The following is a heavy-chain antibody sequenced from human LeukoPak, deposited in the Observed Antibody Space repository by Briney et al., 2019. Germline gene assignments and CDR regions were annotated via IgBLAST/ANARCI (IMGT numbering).Heavy chain of an antibody. CDR3: ARPSDIYTGYDL. Sequence: GESLQISCRGSGYSFTSHWIGWVRQMSGKGLEWMGIIYPADSDTRYSPSFQGQVTISADKSISTAYLHWNSLKASDTAMYYCARPSDIYTGYDLWGQGTLVTVSS. CDR1: GYSFTSHW. V-gene: IGHV5-51*01. D-gene: IGHD5-12*01. J-gene: IGHJ4*02. CDR2: IYPADSDT.